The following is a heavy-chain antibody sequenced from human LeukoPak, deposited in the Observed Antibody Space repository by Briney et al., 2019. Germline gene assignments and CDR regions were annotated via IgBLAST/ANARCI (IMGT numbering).Heavy chain of an antibody. D-gene: IGHD3-22*01. V-gene: IGHV1-2*02. CDR3: ARAHSPITMIVVVINWFDP. CDR1: GYTFTGYY. CDR2: INPNSGGT. J-gene: IGHJ5*02. Sequence: ASVKVSCKASGYTFTGYYMHWVRQAPGQGLEWMGWINPNSGGTNYARKFQGRVTMTRDTSISTAYMELSRLRSDDTAVYYCARAHSPITMIVVVINWFDPWGQGTLVTVSS.